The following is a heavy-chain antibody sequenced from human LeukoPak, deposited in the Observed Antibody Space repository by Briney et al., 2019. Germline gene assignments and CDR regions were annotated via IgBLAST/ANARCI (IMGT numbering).Heavy chain of an antibody. V-gene: IGHV4-59*01. J-gene: IGHJ4*02. CDR3: ARDKNGEFDY. CDR1: GGSISSYY. CDR2: IYYSGST. Sequence: PSETLSLTCTVSGGSISSYYWSWLRQPPGKGLEWIGYIYYSGSTNYNPSLKSRVTISVDTSKNQFSLKLSSVTAADTAVYYCARDKNGEFDYWGQGTLVTVSS. D-gene: IGHD2-8*01.